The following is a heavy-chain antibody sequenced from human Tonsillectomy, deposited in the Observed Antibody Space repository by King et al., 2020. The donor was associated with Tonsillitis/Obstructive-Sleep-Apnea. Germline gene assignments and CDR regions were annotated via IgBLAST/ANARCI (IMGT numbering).Heavy chain of an antibody. CDR2: ISYDGSSK. Sequence: QLVQSGGGVVQPGRSRRLSCQASGFTFSTYGMHWVRQAPGKGLEWVATISYDGSSKYYGDSVKGRFTISRDNSKNTLFLEMNSLRPEDTAVYYCAKRGTICGVVIEFEYWGQGTLVTVSS. D-gene: IGHD3-3*01. CDR1: GFTFSTYG. CDR3: AKRGTICGVVIEFEY. V-gene: IGHV3-30*18. J-gene: IGHJ4*02.